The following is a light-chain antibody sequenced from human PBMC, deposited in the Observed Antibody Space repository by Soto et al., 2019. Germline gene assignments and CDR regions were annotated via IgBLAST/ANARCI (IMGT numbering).Light chain of an antibody. V-gene: IGKV3-15*01. CDR1: QSVSYN. Sequence: EIVMTQSPATLSVSPGETATLSCRASQSVSYNLAWYQQKPGQGPRLLIYGAFTRATGIPARFSGSGSVTDFTFSISSLQSEDFAVYYCQQYKNWPPLTFGGGTKVEIK. CDR2: GAF. CDR3: QQYKNWPPLT. J-gene: IGKJ4*01.